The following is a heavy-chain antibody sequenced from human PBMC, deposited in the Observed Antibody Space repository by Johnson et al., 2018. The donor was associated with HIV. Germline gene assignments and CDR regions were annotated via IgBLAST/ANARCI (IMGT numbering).Heavy chain of an antibody. D-gene: IGHD7-27*01. Sequence: QMQLVESGGGVVQPGRSLRLSCAASGFTFSSYGMHWVRQAPGKGLEWVSGINWSGASAGYADSVKGRFTISRDNAKNSLYLQMNSLRAEDTAVYYCARENWGQRMNAFDIWGQGTMVTVSS. CDR2: INWSGASA. V-gene: IGHV3-NL1*01. CDR3: ARENWGQRMNAFDI. J-gene: IGHJ3*02. CDR1: GFTFSSYG.